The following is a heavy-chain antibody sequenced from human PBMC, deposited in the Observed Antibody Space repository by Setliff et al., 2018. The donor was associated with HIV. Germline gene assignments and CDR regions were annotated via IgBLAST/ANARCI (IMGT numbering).Heavy chain of an antibody. J-gene: IGHJ3*02. Sequence: GASVKVSCKASGGTFSRYGINWVRQAPGQGLEWMGGIIPSFGTPNNAQKFQGRVTITMDESTSTAYMELSSLRSEYTAMYYCARLYGSWSYYNRDDAFDIWGQGTMVTVSS. CDR2: IIPSFGTP. V-gene: IGHV1-69*05. CDR1: GGTFSRYG. CDR3: ARLYGSWSYYNRDDAFDI. D-gene: IGHD3-10*01.